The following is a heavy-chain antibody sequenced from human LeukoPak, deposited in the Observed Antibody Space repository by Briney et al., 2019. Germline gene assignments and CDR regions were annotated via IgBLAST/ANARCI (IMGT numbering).Heavy chain of an antibody. CDR3: ARGEDYGDRYFDY. Sequence: GGSLRLSCAASGFTFSSYSMNWVRQAPGKGLGWVSYISSSSSTIYYADSVKGRFTISRDNAKNSLYLQMNSLRAEDTAVYYCARGEDYGDRYFDYWGQGTLVTVSS. V-gene: IGHV3-48*01. D-gene: IGHD4-17*01. CDR1: GFTFSSYS. CDR2: ISSSSSTI. J-gene: IGHJ4*02.